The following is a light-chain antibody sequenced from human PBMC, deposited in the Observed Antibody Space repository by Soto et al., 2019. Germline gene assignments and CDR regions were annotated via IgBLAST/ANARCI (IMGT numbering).Light chain of an antibody. CDR3: QQYNNWPPMYT. CDR2: DAS. CDR1: QSIRTD. J-gene: IGKJ2*01. Sequence: DIVMTQSPATLSVSPGERATLSCRASQSIRTDLAWYQQKSGQGPRLLIYDASTRATGIPARFSGSGSGTEFTLTISSLQSEDFAVYFCQQYNNWPPMYTFGQGTKVDIK. V-gene: IGKV3D-15*01.